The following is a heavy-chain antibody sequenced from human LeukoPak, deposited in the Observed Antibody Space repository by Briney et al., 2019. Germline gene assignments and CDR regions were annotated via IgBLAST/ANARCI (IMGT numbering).Heavy chain of an antibody. D-gene: IGHD2-21*01. CDR3: ARGMASLLWWSYYFDY. J-gene: IGHJ4*02. CDR2: INHSGST. Sequence: PSETLSLTCAVYGGSLSGYYWSWIRQPPGKGLEWIGEINHSGSTNYNPSLKSRVTISVDTSKNQFSLKLSSVTAADTAVYYCARGMASLLWWSYYFDYWGQGTLVTVSS. CDR1: GGSLSGYY. V-gene: IGHV4-34*01.